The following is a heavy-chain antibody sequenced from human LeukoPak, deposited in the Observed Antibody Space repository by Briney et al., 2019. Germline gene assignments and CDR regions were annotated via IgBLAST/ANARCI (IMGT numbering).Heavy chain of an antibody. Sequence: ASVNVSCKASGYTFTSYDINWVRQATGQGLEWMGWVNPNSANTAYAQKLQGRVTMTRNTSISTAYMELSSLRSEDTAVYYCARDGYNYDGGLDYWGQGTLVTVSS. D-gene: IGHD5-24*01. CDR2: VNPNSANT. CDR1: GYTFTSYD. CDR3: ARDGYNYDGGLDY. J-gene: IGHJ4*02. V-gene: IGHV1-8*01.